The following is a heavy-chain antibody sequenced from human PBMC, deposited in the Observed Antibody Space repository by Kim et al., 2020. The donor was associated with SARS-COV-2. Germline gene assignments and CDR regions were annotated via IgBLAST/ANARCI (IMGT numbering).Heavy chain of an antibody. V-gene: IGHV1-69*06. CDR2: IIPIFGTA. D-gene: IGHD3-10*01. CDR3: ASRTITMVRGVIIRRYYFDY. Sequence: SVKVSCKASGGTFSSYAISWVRQAPGRGLEWMGGIIPIFGTANYAQKFQGRVTITADKSTSTAYMELSSLRSEDTAVYYCASRTITMVRGVIIRRYYFDYWGQGTLVTVSS. CDR1: GGTFSSYA. J-gene: IGHJ4*02.